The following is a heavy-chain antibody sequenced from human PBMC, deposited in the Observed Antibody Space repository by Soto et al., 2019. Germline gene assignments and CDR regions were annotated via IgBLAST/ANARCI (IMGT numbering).Heavy chain of an antibody. J-gene: IGHJ3*02. CDR3: TGSKVITDAFDI. Sequence: EVQLVESGGGLVQPGGSLKLSCAASGFTFSGSAMHWVRQASGKGLEWVGRIRSKANSYATAYAASVKGRFTISRDDSKHTAYLQKNSLKTEDTAVYYCTGSKVITDAFDIWGQGTMVTVSS. CDR1: GFTFSGSA. D-gene: IGHD2-21*01. CDR2: IRSKANSYAT. V-gene: IGHV3-73*01.